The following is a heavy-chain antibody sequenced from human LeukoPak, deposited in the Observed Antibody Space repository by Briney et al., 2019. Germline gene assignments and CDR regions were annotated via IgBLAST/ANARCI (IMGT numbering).Heavy chain of an antibody. CDR3: ARDRRFLEWLPIDY. CDR2: ISAYNGNT. V-gene: IGHV1-18*01. D-gene: IGHD3-3*01. CDR1: GYTFTSYG. J-gene: IGHJ4*02. Sequence: GASEKVSCKASGYTFTSYGISWVRQAPGQGLEWMGWISAYNGNTNYAQKLQGRVTMTTDTSTSTAYMELRSLRSDDTAVYYCARDRRFLEWLPIDYWGQGTLVTVSS.